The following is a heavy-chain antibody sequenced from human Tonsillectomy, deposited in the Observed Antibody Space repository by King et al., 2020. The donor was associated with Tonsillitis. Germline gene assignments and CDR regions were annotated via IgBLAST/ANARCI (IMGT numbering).Heavy chain of an antibody. V-gene: IGHV3-74*01. Sequence: VQLLESGGDLIQPGGSLRLSCAASGFSFSTYWMHWVRQVPGKGLVWVSHITSDASRATYADSVRGRFTISRDNAKNTLYLQMNTLRAEDTAVYYCVRDSVASGSFDSWGQGTLVTVSS. CDR3: VRDSVASGSFDS. CDR1: GFSFSTYW. CDR2: ITSDASRA. D-gene: IGHD3-10*01. J-gene: IGHJ4*02.